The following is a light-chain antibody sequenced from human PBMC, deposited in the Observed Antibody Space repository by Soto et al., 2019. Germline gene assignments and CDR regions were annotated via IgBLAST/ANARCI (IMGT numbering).Light chain of an antibody. V-gene: IGKV3-20*01. J-gene: IGKJ1*01. CDR2: GAS. CDR1: QSLSTSS. CDR3: QQYDSTPWT. Sequence: EIVLTQSPGTLSLSPWERAALSCRASQSLSTSSLAWYQQKPGHGPRLLIYGASRRATGIPDRFSASESGTDFTLTISSLEPEDFAVYFCQQYDSTPWTFGQGTKVDIK.